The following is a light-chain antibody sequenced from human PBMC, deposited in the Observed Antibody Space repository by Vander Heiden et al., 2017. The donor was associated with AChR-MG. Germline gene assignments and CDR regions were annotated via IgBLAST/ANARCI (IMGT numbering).Light chain of an antibody. CDR3: ATWDDSLTAYF. Sequence: QSVLAQPPSASRTPGQRVTVSCSGSSSNIGSNSVNWYQQVPGRAPKLLIHSDDHRPSGVPDRFSGSRSGTSASLAITGLQSEDEAVYYCATWDDSLTAYFFGPGTTVTVL. CDR2: SDD. V-gene: IGLV1-44*01. J-gene: IGLJ1*01. CDR1: SSNIGSNS.